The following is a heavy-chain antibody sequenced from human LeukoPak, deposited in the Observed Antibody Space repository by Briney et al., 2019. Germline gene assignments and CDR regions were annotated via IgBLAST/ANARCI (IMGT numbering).Heavy chain of an antibody. CDR1: GLTLNSYG. D-gene: IGHD6-13*01. J-gene: IGHJ6*03. CDR2: IWYGGSNK. Sequence: GGSLRPSCAPSGLTLNSYGMLWVGPAPGKGVEWVAVIWYGGSNKYYADSVKGRFTISRDNSKNTLYLQMNSLRAEDTAVYYCAKESLVSTYMDVWGKGTTVTVSS. CDR3: AKESLVSTYMDV. V-gene: IGHV3-30*02.